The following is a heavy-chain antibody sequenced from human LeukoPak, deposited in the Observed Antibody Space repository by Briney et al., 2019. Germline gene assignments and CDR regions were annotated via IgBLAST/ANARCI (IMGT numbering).Heavy chain of an antibody. D-gene: IGHD4-17*01. V-gene: IGHV3-23*01. Sequence: GGSRRLSCAASGLTFSSYVMSWVRQAPGKGLEWVSSISGSGGSTYYADSVKGRFTISRDNSKNTLYLQMNSLRAEDTTVYFCANPPYGDPTGGIFDYWGRGTLVTVSS. CDR2: ISGSGGST. J-gene: IGHJ4*02. CDR1: GLTFSSYV. CDR3: ANPPYGDPTGGIFDY.